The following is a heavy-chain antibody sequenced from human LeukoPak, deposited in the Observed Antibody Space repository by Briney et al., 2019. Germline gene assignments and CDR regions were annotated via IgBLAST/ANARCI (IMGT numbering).Heavy chain of an antibody. CDR2: IYHSGST. J-gene: IGHJ5*02. CDR3: ARGEDWFDP. Sequence: SETLSLTCAVSGYSISSGYYWGWIRQPPGKGLEWIGSIYHSGSTNYNPSLKSRVTISVDTSKNQFSLKLSSVAAADTAVYYCARGEDWFDPWGQGTLVTVSS. V-gene: IGHV4-38-2*01. CDR1: GYSISSGYY.